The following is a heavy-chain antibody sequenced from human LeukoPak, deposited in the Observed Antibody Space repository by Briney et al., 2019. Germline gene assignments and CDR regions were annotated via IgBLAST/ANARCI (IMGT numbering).Heavy chain of an antibody. V-gene: IGHV3-30*04. CDR1: GFSFSNYN. D-gene: IGHD2-2*01. J-gene: IGHJ3*02. CDR2: TSNDGKIK. CDR3: VRDLSSRSGDCSSLTCYVGAFDI. Sequence: PGRSLRLSCAASGFSFSNYNMHWVRQAPGKGLEWVAVTSNDGKIKYYADSVKGRFTISRDNSKKTLQLQMNSLRAEDTAVYHCVRDLSSRSGDCSSLTCYVGAFDIWGQGTMVTVYS.